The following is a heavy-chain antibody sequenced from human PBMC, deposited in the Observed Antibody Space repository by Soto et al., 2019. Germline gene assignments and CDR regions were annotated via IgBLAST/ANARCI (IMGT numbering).Heavy chain of an antibody. CDR2: ISYDGSNK. Sequence: QVQLVESGGGVVQPRRSLRLSCAASGFTFSSYGMHWVRQAPGKGLEWVAVISYDGSNKHYADSVKGRFTISRDNSKNTLYLQMNSLRAEDTAVYYCAKDQVAVAAYDTFDIWGQGTMVIVSS. J-gene: IGHJ3*02. CDR1: GFTFSSYG. V-gene: IGHV3-30*18. CDR3: AKDQVAVAAYDTFDI. D-gene: IGHD6-19*01.